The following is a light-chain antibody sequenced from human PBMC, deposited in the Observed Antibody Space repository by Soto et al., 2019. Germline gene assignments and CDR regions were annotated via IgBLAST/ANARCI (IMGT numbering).Light chain of an antibody. Sequence: QSVLTQPPSASGTPGQRVTISCSGGKSDIGSNTVYWFQQFPGTAPRLVIYSNNQRPSGVPDRFSGSKSGTSASLAISGLQSEDEADYYCAAWDDSLNGYVFGTGTQLTVL. CDR1: KSDIGSNT. J-gene: IGLJ1*01. V-gene: IGLV1-44*01. CDR2: SNN. CDR3: AAWDDSLNGYV.